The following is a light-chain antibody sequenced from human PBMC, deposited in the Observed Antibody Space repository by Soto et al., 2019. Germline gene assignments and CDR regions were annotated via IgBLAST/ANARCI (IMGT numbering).Light chain of an antibody. V-gene: IGLV2-14*01. CDR1: FNDVGAYNY. CDR2: EVS. CDR3: LSYTSSTTYVV. J-gene: IGLJ2*01. Sequence: QSALTQPASVSGSPGQSITISCTGTFNDVGAYNYVSWYQQHPGKAPKLIIYEVSNRTSGVSNRFSGSKSGNTASLTISGLQAEDEGDYYCLSYTSSTTYVVFGGGTKLTVL.